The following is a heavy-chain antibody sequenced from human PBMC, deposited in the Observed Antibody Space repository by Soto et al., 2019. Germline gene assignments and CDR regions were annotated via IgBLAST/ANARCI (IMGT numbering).Heavy chain of an antibody. J-gene: IGHJ3*02. Sequence: ASVKVSCKASGYTFTSYDINWVRQATGQGLEWMGWMNPNSGNTGYAQKFQGRVTMTRDTSTSTVYMELSSLRSEDTAVYYCARESAGLDAFDIWGQGTMVTVSS. D-gene: IGHD6-13*01. V-gene: IGHV1-8*01. CDR1: GYTFTSYD. CDR3: ARESAGLDAFDI. CDR2: MNPNSGNT.